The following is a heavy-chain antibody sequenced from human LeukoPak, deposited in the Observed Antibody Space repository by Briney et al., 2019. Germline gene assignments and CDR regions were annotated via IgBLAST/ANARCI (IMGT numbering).Heavy chain of an antibody. CDR2: IYPGDSDT. CDR1: GYSFTSYW. CDR3: ARWGFSSGYYASFFDY. V-gene: IGHV5-51*01. Sequence: GESLKISCKGSGYSFTSYWIGWVRQMPGKGLEWMGIIYPGDSDTRYSPSFQGQVTISADKYISTAYLQWSSLKASDTAMYYCARWGFSSGYYASFFDYWGQGTLVTVSS. D-gene: IGHD3-22*01. J-gene: IGHJ4*02.